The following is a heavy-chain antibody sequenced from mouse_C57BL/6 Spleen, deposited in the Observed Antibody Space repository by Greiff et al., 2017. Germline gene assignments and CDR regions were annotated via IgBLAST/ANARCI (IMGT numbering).Heavy chain of an antibody. CDR2: ISSGSGTI. CDR3: ARRYYYGISWHFDY. J-gene: IGHJ2*01. CDR1: GFNISNTG. D-gene: IGHD1-1*01. Sequence: EVKVVESGAGLVRPGGSLKFSCAASGFNISNTGMHWVRQAPEKGLEWVAYISSGSGTIYNTDKVKGVFTISRDNAKTTLFLRMTSLRSEDTAMNYSARRYYYGISWHFDYWGQGTTLTVSA. V-gene: IGHV5-17*01.